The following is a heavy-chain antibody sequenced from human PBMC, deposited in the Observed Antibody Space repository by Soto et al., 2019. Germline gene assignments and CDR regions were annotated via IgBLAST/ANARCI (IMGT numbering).Heavy chain of an antibody. D-gene: IGHD6-19*01. CDR1: GGSFSGYY. CDR2: INQSGST. CDR3: AITVRRGIAVAGYDLASDY. V-gene: IGHV4-34*01. J-gene: IGHJ4*02. Sequence: SETLSLTCAVYGGSFSGYYWSWIRQPPGKGLEWIGEINQSGSTNYKPSLKSRVTISVDTSKNQLSLKLSSVTAADTAVYYCAITVRRGIAVAGYDLASDYWGQGTLVTVSS.